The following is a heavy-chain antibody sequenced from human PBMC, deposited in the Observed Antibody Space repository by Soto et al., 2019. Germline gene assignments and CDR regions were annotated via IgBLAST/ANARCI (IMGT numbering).Heavy chain of an antibody. J-gene: IGHJ6*02. D-gene: IGHD2-2*01. CDR3: TTACGTTCYWSYYSMDV. CDR2: IKSKGDGGTT. CDR1: GFIFNNAW. Sequence: EVQLVESGGGLVKPGGSLRLSFEASGFIFNNAWMNWVRQSPGKGLEWVGHIKSKGDGGTTDYAAPVKGRFIISRDDSKKTLYLQMDSLKTEDTAVYYCTTACGTTCYWSYYSMDVWGQGTTVTVSS. V-gene: IGHV3-15*01.